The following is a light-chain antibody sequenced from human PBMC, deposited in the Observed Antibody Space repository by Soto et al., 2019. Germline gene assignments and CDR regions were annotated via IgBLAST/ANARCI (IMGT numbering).Light chain of an antibody. V-gene: IGLV6-57*04. CDR1: SASIASSY. J-gene: IGLJ3*02. CDR2: ANN. CDR3: HSYDRSNPVV. Sequence: NFMLTQPHSVSGSPGKTVTISCTRTSASIASSYVQWYRQRPGSAPTTLIYANNERPSGVPGRFSGSIDSSSNSASLTISGLRTEDEAAYYCHSYDRSNPVVFGGGTKLTVL.